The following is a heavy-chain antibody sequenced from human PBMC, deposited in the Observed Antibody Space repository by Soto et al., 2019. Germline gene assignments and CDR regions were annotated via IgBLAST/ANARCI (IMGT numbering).Heavy chain of an antibody. Sequence: TSETLSLTCSVSGDSISTSYWSWIRQPAEKRPEWIGRFNSNGNSHYNPSLRSRVSMSMDTSKKEISLELTSVTAADTALYYCVRDVAAVGTDWFAPWGQGTLVTVSS. D-gene: IGHD6-13*01. CDR3: VRDVAAVGTDWFAP. J-gene: IGHJ5*02. V-gene: IGHV4-4*07. CDR2: FNSNGNS. CDR1: GDSISTSY.